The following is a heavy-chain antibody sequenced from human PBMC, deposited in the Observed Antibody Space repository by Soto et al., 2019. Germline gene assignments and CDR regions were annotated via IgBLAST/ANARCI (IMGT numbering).Heavy chain of an antibody. Sequence: EVQLVESGGGLVQPGRSLRLSCAAFGFTFEDYAMHWIRQTPGKGLEWVAGINWNSGSIGYADSVKGRFTISRDNANNSLYLQMDSLRTVDTALYFCAKGRGALAVVSNWYDPWGQGTLVTVSS. CDR3: AKGRGALAVVSNWYDP. D-gene: IGHD3-22*01. CDR1: GFTFEDYA. V-gene: IGHV3-9*01. J-gene: IGHJ5*02. CDR2: INWNSGSI.